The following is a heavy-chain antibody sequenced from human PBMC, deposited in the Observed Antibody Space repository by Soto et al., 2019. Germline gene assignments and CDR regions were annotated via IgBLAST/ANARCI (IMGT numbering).Heavy chain of an antibody. V-gene: IGHV2-5*02. J-gene: IGHJ4*02. D-gene: IGHD3-16*01. Sequence: QITLKESGPTLVKPTQTLMLTCTFSGFSLNTYGVGVGWIRQPPGKALEWLALIYWDDDKRYSPSLKSRLTITKDTSKNQVVLTMTNMDPVDTVTYYCARALGSWGAYYFDYWAREPWSPSPQ. CDR3: ARALGSWGAYYFDY. CDR1: GFSLNTYGVG. CDR2: IYWDDDK.